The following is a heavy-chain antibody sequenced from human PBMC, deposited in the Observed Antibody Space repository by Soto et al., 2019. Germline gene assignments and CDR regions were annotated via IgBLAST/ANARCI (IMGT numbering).Heavy chain of an antibody. D-gene: IGHD3-10*01. Sequence: PGGSLRLSCAASGFTFSSYAMSWVRQAPGKGLEWVSAISGSGGSTYYADSVKGRFTISRDNSKNTLYLQMNSLRAEDTAVYYCAKDLYYGSGSSNRYYYYYYMDVWGKGTTVTVSS. V-gene: IGHV3-23*01. J-gene: IGHJ6*03. CDR2: ISGSGGST. CDR1: GFTFSSYA. CDR3: AKDLYYGSGSSNRYYYYYYMDV.